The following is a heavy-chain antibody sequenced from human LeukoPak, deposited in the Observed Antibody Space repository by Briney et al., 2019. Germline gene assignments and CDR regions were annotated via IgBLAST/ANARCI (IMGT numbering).Heavy chain of an antibody. V-gene: IGHV4-59*11. CDR1: GVSISSLH. D-gene: IGHD6-13*01. J-gene: IGHJ4*02. Sequence: SETLSLTCTVSGVSISSLHWAWIRQPPGKGLEWIGYIYYSGSTNYNPSLKSRVTISVDTSKNQFSLKLSSVTAADTAVYYCARGGSSSWYRGTLAFDYWGQGTLVTVSS. CDR2: IYYSGST. CDR3: ARGGSSSWYRGTLAFDY.